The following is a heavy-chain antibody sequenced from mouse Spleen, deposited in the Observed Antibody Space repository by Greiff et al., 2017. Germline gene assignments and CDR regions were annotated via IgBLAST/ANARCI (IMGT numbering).Heavy chain of an antibody. V-gene: IGHV5-4*02. CDR3: ARVPHYDYDGGYAMDY. CDR2: ISDGGSYT. Sequence: EVKLMESGGGLVKPGGSLKLSCAASGFTFSDYYMYWVRQTPEKWLEWVATISDGGSYTYYPDSVKGRFTIPRDNAKNNLYLQMSSLKSEDTAMYYCARVPHYDYDGGYAMDYWGQGTSVTVSS. J-gene: IGHJ4*01. D-gene: IGHD2-4*01. CDR1: GFTFSDYY.